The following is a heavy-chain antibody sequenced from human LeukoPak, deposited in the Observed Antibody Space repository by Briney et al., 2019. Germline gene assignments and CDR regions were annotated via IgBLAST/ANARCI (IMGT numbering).Heavy chain of an antibody. CDR2: ISSSSSYI. CDR3: ARDWPLDSYDAFDI. Sequence: GGSLRLSCAASGFTFSSYSMDWVRQAPGKGLEWVSPISSSSSYIYYADSVKGRFTISRDNAKNSLYLQMNSLRAEDTAVYYCARDWPLDSYDAFDIWGQGTMVTVSS. V-gene: IGHV3-21*01. J-gene: IGHJ3*02. CDR1: GFTFSSYS.